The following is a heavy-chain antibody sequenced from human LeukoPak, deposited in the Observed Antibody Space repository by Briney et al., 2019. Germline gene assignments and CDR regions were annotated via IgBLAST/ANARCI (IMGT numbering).Heavy chain of an antibody. Sequence: SVKVSCKASGGTFSSYAISWVRQAPGQGLEWMGGIIPIFGTANYAQKFQGRVTITAGESTSTAYMELSSLRSEDTAVYYCARMYCSSTSCSRSRVVPPYFDYWGQGTLVTVPS. J-gene: IGHJ4*02. CDR3: ARMYCSSTSCSRSRVVPPYFDY. CDR1: GGTFSSYA. D-gene: IGHD2-2*01. V-gene: IGHV1-69*01. CDR2: IIPIFGTA.